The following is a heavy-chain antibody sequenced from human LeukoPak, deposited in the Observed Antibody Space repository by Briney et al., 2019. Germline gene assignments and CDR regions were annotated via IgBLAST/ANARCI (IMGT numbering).Heavy chain of an antibody. V-gene: IGHV3-48*04. D-gene: IGHD2-8*01. CDR1: AFTFSNYG. J-gene: IGHJ5*02. CDR2: ISSSGSTI. CDR3: APSGVLGS. Sequence: GGSLRLSCASSAFTFSNYGMHWVRQARGKGLEWVSYISSSGSTIYYADSVKGRFTISRDNAKNSLYLQMNSLRAEDTAVYYCAPSGVLGSWGQGTLVTVSS.